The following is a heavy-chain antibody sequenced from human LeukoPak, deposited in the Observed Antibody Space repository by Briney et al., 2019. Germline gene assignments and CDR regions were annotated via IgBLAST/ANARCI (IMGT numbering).Heavy chain of an antibody. CDR2: IKQDGSEK. CDR1: GFTFSSYW. Sequence: GGSLRLSCAASGFTFSSYWMSWVRQAPGKGLEWVANIKQDGSEKYYVDSVKGRFTISRDNAKNSLYLQMNSLRAEDTAVYYCARSVVISGYCYFDYWGQGTLVTVSS. D-gene: IGHD3-22*01. V-gene: IGHV3-7*01. CDR3: ARSVVISGYCYFDY. J-gene: IGHJ4*02.